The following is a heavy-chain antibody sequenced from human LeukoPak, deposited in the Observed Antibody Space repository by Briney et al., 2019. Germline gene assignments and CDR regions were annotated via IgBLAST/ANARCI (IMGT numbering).Heavy chain of an antibody. J-gene: IGHJ4*02. Sequence: PSETLSLTCTVSGGSISSSSYYWGWIRQPPGKGLEWIGSIYYSGSTYYNPSLKSRVTISVDTSKNQFSLKLSSVTAADTAVYYCARLYSSGTIDYWGQGTLVTVSS. CDR1: GGSISSSSYY. V-gene: IGHV4-39*01. D-gene: IGHD6-19*01. CDR3: ARLYSSGTIDY. CDR2: IYYSGST.